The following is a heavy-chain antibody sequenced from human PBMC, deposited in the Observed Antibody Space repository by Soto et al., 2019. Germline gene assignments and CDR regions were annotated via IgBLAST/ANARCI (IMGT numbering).Heavy chain of an antibody. V-gene: IGHV4-30-4*01. J-gene: IGHJ6*02. CDR2: IYYSGST. D-gene: IGHD3-10*01. CDR3: ARDPTYYYGSGSYYNYYYGMDV. CDR1: GGSISSGDYY. Sequence: PSETLSLTCTVSGGSISSGDYYWSWIRQPPGKGLEWIGYIYYSGSTYYNPSLKSRVTISVDTSKNQFSLKLSSVTAADTAVYYCARDPTYYYGSGSYYNYYYGMDVWGQGTTV.